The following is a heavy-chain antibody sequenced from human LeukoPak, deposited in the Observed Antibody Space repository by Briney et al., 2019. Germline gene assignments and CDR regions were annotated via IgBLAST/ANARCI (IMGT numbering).Heavy chain of an antibody. CDR3: ARGGIRFGELLSMIVVVKSIFDY. CDR2: INHSGST. J-gene: IGHJ4*02. CDR1: GGSFSGYY. Sequence: PSETLSLTCAVYGGSFSGYYWSWIRQPPGKGLEWIGEINHSGSTNYNPSLKSRVTISVDTSKNQFSLKLSSVTAADTAVYYCARGGIRFGELLSMIVVVKSIFDYWGQGTLVTVSS. V-gene: IGHV4-34*01. D-gene: IGHD3-22*01.